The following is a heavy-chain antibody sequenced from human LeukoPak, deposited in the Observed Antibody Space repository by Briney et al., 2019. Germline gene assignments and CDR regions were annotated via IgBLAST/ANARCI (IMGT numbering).Heavy chain of an antibody. D-gene: IGHD3-10*01. CDR2: ISGSGGST. CDR1: KFTFSSFS. CDR3: AGGGFGDDYYYYYYMDV. Sequence: GGSLRLSCAASKFTFSSFSMSWVRQAPGKGLEWVSAISGSGGSTYYADSVKGRFTISRDNSKNTLFLQMNSLRAEDTAVYYCAGGGFGDDYYYYYYMDVWGKGTTVTVSS. V-gene: IGHV3-23*01. J-gene: IGHJ6*03.